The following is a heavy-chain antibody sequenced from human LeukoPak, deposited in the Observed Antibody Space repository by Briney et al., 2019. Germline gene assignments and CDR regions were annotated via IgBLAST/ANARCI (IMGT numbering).Heavy chain of an antibody. V-gene: IGHV3-30*18. CDR1: GFTFSSYG. Sequence: GRSLRLSCAASGFTFSSYGMHWVRQAPGKGLEWVAVISYDGSNKYYADSVKGRFTISRDNSKNTLYLQMNSLRAEDTAVYYCAKDPAHQLVLISGPNNWFDPWGQGTLVTVSS. D-gene: IGHD6-13*01. J-gene: IGHJ5*02. CDR2: ISYDGSNK. CDR3: AKDPAHQLVLISGPNNWFDP.